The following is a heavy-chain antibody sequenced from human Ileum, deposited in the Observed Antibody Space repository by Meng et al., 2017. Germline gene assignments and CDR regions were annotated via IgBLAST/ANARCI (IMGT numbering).Heavy chain of an antibody. D-gene: IGHD7-27*01. V-gene: IGHV4-61*08. CDR2: AST. CDR1: GGSVSSSGYQ. Sequence: HVQPQESGPGLVRPSETLSLICAVSGGSVSSSGYQWGWIRQPPGKGLEWIGYASTNYNPSLKSRVTISVDTSKNQFSLKLTSVTAADTAVYYCARDHWGSLDYWGQGVLVTVSS. J-gene: IGHJ4*02. CDR3: ARDHWGSLDY.